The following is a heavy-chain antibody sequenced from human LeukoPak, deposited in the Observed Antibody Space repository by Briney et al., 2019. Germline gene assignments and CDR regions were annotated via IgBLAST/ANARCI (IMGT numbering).Heavy chain of an antibody. V-gene: IGHV3-11*04. CDR3: ARGNVDTADYGRY. CDR2: ISSSGSTV. D-gene: IGHD5-18*01. CDR1: GFTFSDYY. Sequence: NSGGSLRLSCAASGFTFSDYYMSWIRQAPGKGLEWVSYISSSGSTVYYADSVKGRFTISRDNAKNSLYLQMNSLRAEDTAVYYCARGNVDTADYGRYWGQGTLVTVSS. J-gene: IGHJ4*02.